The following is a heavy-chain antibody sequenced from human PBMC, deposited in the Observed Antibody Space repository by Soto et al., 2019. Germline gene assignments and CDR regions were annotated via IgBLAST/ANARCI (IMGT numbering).Heavy chain of an antibody. CDR2: IYTRGST. CDR1: GASITNFY. D-gene: IGHD3-16*01. V-gene: IGHV4-4*07. CDR3: ARGGAYYFDS. J-gene: IGHJ4*02. Sequence: QVQLQESGPGLVKPSETLSLACPVSGASITNFYWSWIRQSARKGLEWIGRIYTRGSTDYNPSLKSRVTMSIDTSKNLVSLTLSSVTAADTAVYYCARGGAYYFDSWGQGILVTVSS.